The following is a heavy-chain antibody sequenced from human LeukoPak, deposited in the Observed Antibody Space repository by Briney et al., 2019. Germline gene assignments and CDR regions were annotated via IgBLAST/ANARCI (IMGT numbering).Heavy chain of an antibody. CDR2: IYYSGNT. J-gene: IGHJ4*02. Sequence: SETLSLTCTVSRASISTNNYWGWIRQPPGMGLDWVGSIYYSGNTYYNPSLKIRLTISIDTSKNQFSLRLSSVTAADTAVYYCARRNYYYGSGSPTPMDYWGQGTLVTVSS. CDR1: RASISTNNY. CDR3: ARRNYYYGSGSPTPMDY. D-gene: IGHD3-10*01. V-gene: IGHV4-39*01.